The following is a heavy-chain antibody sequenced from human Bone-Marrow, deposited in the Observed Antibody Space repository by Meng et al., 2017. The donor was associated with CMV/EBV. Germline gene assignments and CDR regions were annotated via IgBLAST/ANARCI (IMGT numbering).Heavy chain of an antibody. V-gene: IGHV4-39*07. CDR3: ARDGMRGSLHRAFDI. J-gene: IGHJ3*02. Sequence: SETLSLTCTVSGGSISSSSYYWGWIRQPPGKGLEWIGSIYYSGSTYYNPSLKSRVTISVDTSKNQFSLKRSSVTAADTAVYYCARDGMRGSLHRAFDIWGQGTMVTVSS. CDR2: IYYSGST. D-gene: IGHD1-1*01. CDR1: GGSISSSSYY.